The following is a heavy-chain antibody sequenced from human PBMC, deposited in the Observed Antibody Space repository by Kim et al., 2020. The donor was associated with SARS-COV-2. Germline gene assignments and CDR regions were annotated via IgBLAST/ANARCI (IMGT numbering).Heavy chain of an antibody. Sequence: GSLKDYVDSVKGRFTISRDNAKNSLSLLMNSLRPEDTAVYFCARGWMPDYWGQETLVTVSS. CDR2: GSLK. CDR3: ARGWMPDY. J-gene: IGHJ4*02. V-gene: IGHV3-7*04. D-gene: IGHD5-12*01.